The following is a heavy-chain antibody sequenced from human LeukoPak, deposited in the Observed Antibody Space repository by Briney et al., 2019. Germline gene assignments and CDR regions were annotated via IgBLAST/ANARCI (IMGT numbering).Heavy chain of an antibody. CDR2: ISIDGAKT. D-gene: IGHD2-2*01. J-gene: IGHJ6*04. Sequence: GGSLRLSCAASGFTFNNFAMHWVRQAPGKGLGCGAVISIDGAKTYSADSVKGRFTISRDNSKKTLYLKMNTVRAEDTAVYYCAKGEGGSSSWYDFYDYGMDVWGKGTTVTVSS. V-gene: IGHV3-30*18. CDR3: AKGEGGSSSWYDFYDYGMDV. CDR1: GFTFNNFA.